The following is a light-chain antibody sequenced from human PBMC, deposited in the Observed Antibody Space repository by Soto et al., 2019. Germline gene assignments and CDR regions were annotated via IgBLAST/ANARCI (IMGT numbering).Light chain of an antibody. Sequence: QSVLTQPPSASATPGQRVTISCSGSSSNIGSNYVYWYQQLPGTAPKLLIYRNNQRPSGVPDRFSGSKSGTSASLAISGLRSDDEADYYCATWDDSLSGVVFGGGTKVTVL. V-gene: IGLV1-47*01. CDR1: SSNIGSNY. CDR2: RNN. J-gene: IGLJ2*01. CDR3: ATWDDSLSGVV.